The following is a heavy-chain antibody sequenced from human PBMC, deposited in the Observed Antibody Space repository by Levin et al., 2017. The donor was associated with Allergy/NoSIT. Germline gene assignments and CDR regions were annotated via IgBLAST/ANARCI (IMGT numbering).Heavy chain of an antibody. CDR2: IYHSGST. CDR1: GYSISSGYY. J-gene: IGHJ6*03. V-gene: IGHV4-38-2*01. CDR3: ARAPGVEWLLNMDV. D-gene: IGHD3-3*01. Sequence: GSLRLSCAVSGYSISSGYYWGWIRQPPGKGLEWIGSIYHSGSTYYNPSLKSRVTISVDTSKNQFSLKLSSVTAADTAVYYCARAPGVEWLLNMDVWGKGTTVTVSS.